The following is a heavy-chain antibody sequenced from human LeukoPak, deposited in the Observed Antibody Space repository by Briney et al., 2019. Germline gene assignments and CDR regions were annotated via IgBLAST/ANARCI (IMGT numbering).Heavy chain of an antibody. V-gene: IGHV3-48*02. J-gene: IGHJ4*02. CDR3: ARDINRRFDF. CDR1: GFTFSPYS. D-gene: IGHD1-14*01. Sequence: GGSLRLSCAASGFTFSPYSMNWVRPAPGKGLEWVSYISSTSNTIYYAGSVKGRFTLSRDNAKNSLYLQMNSLRDEDTAVYYCARDINRRFDFWGQGTLVTVSS. CDR2: ISSTSNTI.